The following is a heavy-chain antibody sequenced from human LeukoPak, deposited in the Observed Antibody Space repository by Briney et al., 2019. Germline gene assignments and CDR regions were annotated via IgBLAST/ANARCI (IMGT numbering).Heavy chain of an antibody. CDR1: GFTFSDHY. CDR3: ARGPQDTSASGYYYGKDV. V-gene: IGHV3-72*01. J-gene: IGHJ6*02. Sequence: GGSLRLSCAASGFTFSDHYMDWVRQAPGKGLEWVGRARNKAKSYATEYAASVKGRFSVSRDDSENSLYLQMNSLKTEDTAVYYCARGPQDTSASGYYYGKDVWGQGTTVTVSS. CDR2: ARNKAKSYAT. D-gene: IGHD3-22*01.